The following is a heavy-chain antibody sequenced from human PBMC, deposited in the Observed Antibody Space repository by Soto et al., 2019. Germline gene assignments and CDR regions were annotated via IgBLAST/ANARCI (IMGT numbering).Heavy chain of an antibody. V-gene: IGHV4-39*07. CDR1: GGSISSSSYF. Sequence: SETLSLTCSVSGGSISSSSYFWGWIRQPPGKGLEWIGSIYYSGSTYYNPSLKSRVTVSVDTSKNQYSLKLSSVTAADTAVYYCARVPDYWGQGTLVTVSS. CDR3: ARVPDY. J-gene: IGHJ4*02. CDR2: IYYSGST.